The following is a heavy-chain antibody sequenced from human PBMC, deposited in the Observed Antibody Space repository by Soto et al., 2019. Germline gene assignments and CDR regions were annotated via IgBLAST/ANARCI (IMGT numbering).Heavy chain of an antibody. Sequence: SETLSLTCTVSGGSVSSGSYYWSWIRQPPGKGLEWIGYIYYSGSTKYNPSLRSRVTILVDTSKNQFSLKLTSVTAADTAVYYCARSGSGSGWLGGQGTLVTVSS. CDR3: ARSGSGSGWL. J-gene: IGHJ4*02. CDR1: GGSVSSGSYY. D-gene: IGHD6-19*01. CDR2: IYYSGST. V-gene: IGHV4-61*01.